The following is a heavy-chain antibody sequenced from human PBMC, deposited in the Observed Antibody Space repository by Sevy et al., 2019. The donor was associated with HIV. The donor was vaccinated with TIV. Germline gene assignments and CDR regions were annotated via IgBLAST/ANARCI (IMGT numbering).Heavy chain of an antibody. CDR3: ARDPSTTVWELLAYFDS. CDR2: IKQDGSEK. V-gene: IGHV3-7*03. CDR1: RFVFRDFW. D-gene: IGHD2-8*01. Sequence: GGSLRLSCEASRFVFRDFWMSWVRQAPGKGLEWVANIKQDGSEKYYVDSVRGRFSISRDNAENVVYLEMNNLRVEDTAVYYCARDPSTTVWELLAYFDSWGHGTLVTVSS. J-gene: IGHJ4*01.